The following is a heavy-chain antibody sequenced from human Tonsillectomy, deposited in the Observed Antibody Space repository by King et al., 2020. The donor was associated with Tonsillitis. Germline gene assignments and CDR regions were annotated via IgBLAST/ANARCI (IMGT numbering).Heavy chain of an antibody. D-gene: IGHD3-16*02. CDR1: GFTFSNYG. V-gene: IGHV3-30*18. Sequence: VQLVESGGGVVQPGRSLRLSCAASGFTFSNYGMHWVRQAPGKGLEWVALIAYDASYENYADSVKGRFAISRDNSKNTLYLEMNSLRVEDTAVYHCAKDGFALSDWYFHLWGRGTLVTVSS. CDR3: AKDGFALSDWYFHL. J-gene: IGHJ2*01. CDR2: IAYDASYE.